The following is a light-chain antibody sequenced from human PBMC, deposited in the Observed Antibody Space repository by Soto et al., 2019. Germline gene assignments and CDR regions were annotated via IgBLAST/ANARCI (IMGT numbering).Light chain of an antibody. CDR3: AAWDDSLSGLYV. Sequence: VLTQPPSASGTPGQRVTISCSGSSSNIGSNYVYWYQQLPGTAPKLLMYRNNQRPSGVPDRFSGSKSGTSASLAISGLRSEDEADNYCAAWDDSLSGLYVFGTGTKVTVL. V-gene: IGLV1-47*01. J-gene: IGLJ1*01. CDR1: SSNIGSNY. CDR2: RNN.